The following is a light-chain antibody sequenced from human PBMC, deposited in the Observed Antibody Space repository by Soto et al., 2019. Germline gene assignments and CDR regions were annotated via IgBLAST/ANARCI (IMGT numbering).Light chain of an antibody. CDR1: QSISSY. CDR3: QQSYSTPV. J-gene: IGKJ2*01. V-gene: IGKV1-39*01. Sequence: DIQMTQSPSSLSASVGDRVTITCRASQSISSYLNWYQQKPGKAPKLLIYAASSLQSGVPSRFSGSESGTDFTLTISSLQPEDFATYYCQQSYSTPVFGQGTKLEIK. CDR2: AAS.